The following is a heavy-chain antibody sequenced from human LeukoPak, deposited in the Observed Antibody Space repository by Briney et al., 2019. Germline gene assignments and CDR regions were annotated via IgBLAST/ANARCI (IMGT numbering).Heavy chain of an antibody. V-gene: IGHV3-21*01. Sequence: KSGGSLRLSCAASGFTFSSYSMNWVRQAPGKGLEWVSSISSSSSYIYYADSVKGRFTISRDNAKNSLYLQMNSLRAEDTAVYYCARMGGIAVAGTSYWGQGTLVTVSS. D-gene: IGHD6-19*01. CDR3: ARMGGIAVAGTSY. J-gene: IGHJ4*02. CDR2: ISSSSSYI. CDR1: GFTFSSYS.